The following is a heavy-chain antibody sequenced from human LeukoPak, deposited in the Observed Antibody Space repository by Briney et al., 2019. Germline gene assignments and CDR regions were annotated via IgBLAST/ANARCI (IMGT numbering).Heavy chain of an antibody. J-gene: IGHJ6*03. D-gene: IGHD3-22*01. CDR1: TFTFSNYW. CDR3: ARTYYYDSSGYFSPYYYYYMDV. Sequence: GGSLRLSCAASTFTFSNYWMHWVRQAPGKGLEWVASIKQDGSEKYYVDSVKGRVTISRDNAKNSLYLQMNSLRAEDTAVYYCARTYYYDSSGYFSPYYYYYMDVWGKGTTVTVSS. V-gene: IGHV3-7*01. CDR2: IKQDGSEK.